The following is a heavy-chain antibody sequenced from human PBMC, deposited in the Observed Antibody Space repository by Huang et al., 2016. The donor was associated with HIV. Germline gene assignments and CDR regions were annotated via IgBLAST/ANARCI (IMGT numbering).Heavy chain of an antibody. CDR3: ARDLWLRDLYYYYYMDV. Sequence: QVQLVESGGGVVQPGRSLRLSCAASRFTFSNYAMHWVRQGPGRGLEWVAAISYDGSNKNCADSVKGRFTISRDNSKNTLYLQMNSLRAEDTAVYYCARDLWLRDLYYYYYMDVWGKGTTVTVSS. J-gene: IGHJ6*03. CDR1: RFTFSNYA. CDR2: ISYDGSNK. D-gene: IGHD5-12*01. V-gene: IGHV3-30-3*01.